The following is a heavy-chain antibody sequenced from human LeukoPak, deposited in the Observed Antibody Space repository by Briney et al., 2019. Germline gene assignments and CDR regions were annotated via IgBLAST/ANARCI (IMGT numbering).Heavy chain of an antibody. D-gene: IGHD3-22*01. CDR2: IYYSGST. V-gene: IGHV4-59*01. CDR3: ASGGYYDSSGYYIVQFDY. CDR1: GGSISSYY. Sequence: QTSETLSLTCTVSGGSISSYYWSWTRQPPGKGLEWIGYIYYSGSTNYNPSLKSRVTISVDTSKNQFSLKLSSVTAADTAVYYCASGGYYDSSGYYIVQFDYWGQGTLVTVSS. J-gene: IGHJ4*02.